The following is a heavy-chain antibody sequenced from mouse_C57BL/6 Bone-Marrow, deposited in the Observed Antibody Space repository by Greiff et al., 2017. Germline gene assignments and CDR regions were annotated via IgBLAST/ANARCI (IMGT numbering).Heavy chain of an antibody. CDR2: INPNNGGT. CDR3: ARDPHYFDY. CDR1: GYTFTDYY. V-gene: IGHV1-26*01. J-gene: IGHJ2*01. Sequence: VQLQQSGPELVKPGASVKISCKASGYTFTDYYMNWVKQSHGKSLEWIGDINPNNGGTSYNQKFKGKATLTVDKSSSTSYMELRSLTSEDSAVYYCARDPHYFDYWGQGTTLTVSS.